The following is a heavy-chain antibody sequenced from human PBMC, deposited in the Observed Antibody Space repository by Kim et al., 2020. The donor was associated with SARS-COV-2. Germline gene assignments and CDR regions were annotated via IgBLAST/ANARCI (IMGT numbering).Heavy chain of an antibody. J-gene: IGHJ4*02. V-gene: IGHV3-9*01. CDR3: ARNGGAVGWVLAY. D-gene: IGHD2-8*01. Sequence: GGSLRLSCAASGFTFDGHGMYWVRQAPGKGLEWVAGISWRSGSIGYADSVKGRFTISRDNDENSLSLQMTSLGPEDTAVYYCARNGGAVGWVLAYWGRGTLAT. CDR2: ISWRSGSI. CDR1: GFTFDGHG.